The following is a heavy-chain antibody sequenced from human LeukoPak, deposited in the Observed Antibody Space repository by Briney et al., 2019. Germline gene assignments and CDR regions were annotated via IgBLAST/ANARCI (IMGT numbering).Heavy chain of an antibody. J-gene: IGHJ4*02. Sequence: SSVNVSCKASVSTFTNYSLSGVRHAPRQGLDWMGGAFPIFYTARYAEKFQGRVTFTADESTSTACMQVSSVTFEDTAMYYCAGGVVQVPDAMYNWGKGTLVTVSS. CDR1: VSTFTNYS. CDR3: AGGVVQVPDAMYN. D-gene: IGHD2-2*01. CDR2: AFPIFYTA. V-gene: IGHV1-69*01.